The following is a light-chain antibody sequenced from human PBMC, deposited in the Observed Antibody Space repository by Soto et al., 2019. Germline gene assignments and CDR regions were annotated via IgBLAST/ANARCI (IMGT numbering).Light chain of an antibody. V-gene: IGKV1-9*01. CDR2: EKS. J-gene: IGKJ1*01. Sequence: DIQLTQSPSVLSASVGDRVSIACRASQDIAHNFNWYQQKPGRAPKLLIFEKSTLLYGVPSRFSGSGSGTEFTLTISSLQPEDFATYYCLQHNSYPRTCGQGTKV. CDR3: LQHNSYPRT. CDR1: QDIAHN.